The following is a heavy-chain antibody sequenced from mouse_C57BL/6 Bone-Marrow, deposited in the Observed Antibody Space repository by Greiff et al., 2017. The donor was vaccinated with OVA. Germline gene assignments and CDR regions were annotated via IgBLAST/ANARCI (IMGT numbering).Heavy chain of an antibody. CDR2: ISSGGSYT. D-gene: IGHD1-1*01. Sequence: EVMLVESGGDLVKPGGSLKLSCAASGFTFSSYGMSWVRQTPDKRLEWVATISSGGSYTYYPDSVKGRFTISRDNAKNTLYLQMSSLKSEDTAMYYCARPLYYGSSYVFAYWGQGTLVTVSA. V-gene: IGHV5-6*01. J-gene: IGHJ3*01. CDR3: ARPLYYGSSYVFAY. CDR1: GFTFSSYG.